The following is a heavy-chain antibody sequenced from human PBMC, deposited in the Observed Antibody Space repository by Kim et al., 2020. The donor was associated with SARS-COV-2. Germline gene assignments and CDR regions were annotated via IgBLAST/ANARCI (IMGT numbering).Heavy chain of an antibody. CDR3: ARLSVAAGDYFDY. CDR2: ISGSGGST. V-gene: IGHV3-23*01. CDR1: GFTFSSYA. J-gene: IGHJ4*02. D-gene: IGHD6-13*01. Sequence: GGSLRLSCAASGFTFSSYAMSWVRQAPGKGLEWVSAISGSGGSTYYADSVKGRFTISRDNSKNTLYLQMNSLRAEDTAVYYCARLSVAAGDYFDYWGQGTLVTVSS.